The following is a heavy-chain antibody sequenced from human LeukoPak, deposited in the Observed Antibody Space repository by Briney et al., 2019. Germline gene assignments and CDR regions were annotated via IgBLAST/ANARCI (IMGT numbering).Heavy chain of an antibody. CDR2: FTVSGGNT. J-gene: IGHJ4*02. V-gene: IGHV3-23*01. Sequence: GGSLRLSCAASGFTFSSYSMNWVRQAPGKGLEWVSSFTVSGGNTHYADSVKGRCTISRDNSKNTLYLQMNSLRAEDTAVYYCAKFAYSFDYWGQGTLVTASS. CDR1: GFTFSSYS. D-gene: IGHD1-26*01. CDR3: AKFAYSFDY.